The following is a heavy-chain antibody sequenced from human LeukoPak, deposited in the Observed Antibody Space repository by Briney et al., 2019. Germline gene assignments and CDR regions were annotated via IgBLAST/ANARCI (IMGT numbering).Heavy chain of an antibody. Sequence: GGSLRLSCAASGFTFSSYSMNWVRQAPGKGLEWVSYISSSSSTIYYADSVKGRFTISRDNAKNSLYLQMNSLRAEDTAVYYCARGGGLSLLSPYYYGMDVWGQGTTVTVSS. CDR2: ISSSSSTI. J-gene: IGHJ6*02. CDR1: GFTFSSYS. V-gene: IGHV3-48*04. D-gene: IGHD3-16*02. CDR3: ARGGGLSLLSPYYYGMDV.